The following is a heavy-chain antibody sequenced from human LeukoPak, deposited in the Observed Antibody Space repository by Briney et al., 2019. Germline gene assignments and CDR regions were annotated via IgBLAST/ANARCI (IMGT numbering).Heavy chain of an antibody. CDR2: ISAYNGNT. CDR3: ARESEDDYGLDY. J-gene: IGHJ4*02. V-gene: IGHV1-18*01. Sequence: ASVKVSCKASGYTFTNYGVSRVRQAPGQGLEWMGWISAYNGNTNYAQKLQGRVTMTTDTSTSTAYMELRSLRSDDTAVYYCARESEDDYGLDYWGQGTLVTVSS. CDR1: GYTFTNYG. D-gene: IGHD4-17*01.